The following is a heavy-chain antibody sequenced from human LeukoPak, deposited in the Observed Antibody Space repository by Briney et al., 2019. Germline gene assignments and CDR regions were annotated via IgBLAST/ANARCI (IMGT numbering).Heavy chain of an antibody. V-gene: IGHV1-18*01. Sequence: ASVKVSCKASGYSFTSYGITWVRQSPGQGLEWMGWISAYNGNTKYAQNFQGRVTMTTDTSTSTAYMELRSLRSDDTAVYYCARALGSLEWLLAFDYWGQGTLVTVSS. J-gene: IGHJ4*02. D-gene: IGHD3-3*01. CDR1: GYSFTSYG. CDR3: ARALGSLEWLLAFDY. CDR2: ISAYNGNT.